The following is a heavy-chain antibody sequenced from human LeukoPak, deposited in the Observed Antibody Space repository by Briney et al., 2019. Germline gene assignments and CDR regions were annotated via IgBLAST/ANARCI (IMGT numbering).Heavy chain of an antibody. Sequence: ASVKVSCKASGYTFTSYGISWVRQAPGQGLEWMGWISAYNGNTNYAQKLQGRVTMTTDTSTSTAYMELRSLRSDDTAVYYCARDNYYESSDDAFDIWGQGTMVTVSS. J-gene: IGHJ3*02. CDR3: ARDNYYESSDDAFDI. CDR2: ISAYNGNT. V-gene: IGHV1-18*01. CDR1: GYTFTSYG. D-gene: IGHD3-22*01.